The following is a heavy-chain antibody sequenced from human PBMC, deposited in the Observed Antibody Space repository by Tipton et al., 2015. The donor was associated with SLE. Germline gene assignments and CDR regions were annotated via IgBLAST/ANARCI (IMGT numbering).Heavy chain of an antibody. V-gene: IGHV4-31*03. Sequence: TLSLTCTVSGDSISSGGYYWSWIRQHPGKGLEWIGYIYNSGNTYYNPSLKSRVSISVDTSKNQFSLKLRSVTAADTAVYYCARGGYCTNTDCYTLPWFGPWGRGTLVTVSS. CDR1: GDSISSGGYY. CDR2: IYNSGNT. J-gene: IGHJ5*02. CDR3: ARGGYCTNTDCYTLPWFGP. D-gene: IGHD2-2*02.